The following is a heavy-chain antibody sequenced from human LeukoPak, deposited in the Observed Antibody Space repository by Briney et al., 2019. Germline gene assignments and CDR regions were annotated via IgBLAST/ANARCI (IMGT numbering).Heavy chain of an antibody. D-gene: IGHD2-2*01. CDR1: GGSFSGYY. V-gene: IGHV4-34*01. CDR2: INHSGST. Sequence: SETLSLTCAVYGGSFSGYYWSWIRQPPGKGLEWIGEINHSGSTNYNPSLKSRVTISVDTSKNQFSLKLSSVTAADTAVYYCARGPRPRIVVVPAARRSYFDYWGQGTLVTVSS. CDR3: ARGPRPRIVVVPAARRSYFDY. J-gene: IGHJ4*02.